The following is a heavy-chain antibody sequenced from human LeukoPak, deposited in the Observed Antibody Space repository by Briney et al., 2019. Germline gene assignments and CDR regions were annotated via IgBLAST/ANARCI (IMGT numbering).Heavy chain of an antibody. CDR2: IRSDGSDT. Sequence: GGSLRLSCAASTLTFSRMGMHWVRQAPGKGLERVTFIRSDGSDTYYTDSVKGRFTISRDNSMNTLYLQMNSLRPEDTAVYYCAKDKGERYFDYWGQGTLVTVSS. J-gene: IGHJ4*02. CDR3: AKDKGERYFDY. CDR1: TLTFSRMG. V-gene: IGHV3-30*02. D-gene: IGHD1-1*01.